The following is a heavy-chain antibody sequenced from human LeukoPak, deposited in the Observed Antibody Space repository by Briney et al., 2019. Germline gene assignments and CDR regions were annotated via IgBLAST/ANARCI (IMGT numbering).Heavy chain of an antibody. CDR3: ARERMATTPNWFDP. Sequence: SVKVSCKASGGTFSSYAISWVRQAPGQGLEWMGRIIPILGIANYAQKFQGRVTITADKSTSTAYMELSSLRSGDTAVYYCARERMATTPNWFDPWGQGTLVTVSS. V-gene: IGHV1-69*04. D-gene: IGHD5-24*01. CDR2: IIPILGIA. J-gene: IGHJ5*02. CDR1: GGTFSSYA.